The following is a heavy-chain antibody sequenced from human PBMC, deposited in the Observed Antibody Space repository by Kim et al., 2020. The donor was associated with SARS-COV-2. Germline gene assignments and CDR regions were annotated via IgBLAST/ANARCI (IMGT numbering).Heavy chain of an antibody. V-gene: IGHV4-59*09. J-gene: IGHJ3*02. CDR3: ARGYYYDSSGYYFSDAFDI. D-gene: IGHD3-22*01. Sequence: SRVTISVDTSKNQFSLKLSSVTAADTAVYYCARGYYYDSSGYYFSDAFDIWGQGTMVTVSS.